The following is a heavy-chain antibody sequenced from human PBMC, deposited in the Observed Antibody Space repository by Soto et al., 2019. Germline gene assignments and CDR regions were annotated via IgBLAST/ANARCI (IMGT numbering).Heavy chain of an antibody. V-gene: IGHV4-34*01. CDR3: ARDKITGLFDY. CDR2: INHSGSA. J-gene: IGHJ4*02. Sequence: PSETLSLTCAVYGESFSGHIWTWIRQTPGKGLQWIGQINHSGSANYNPSLKSRVTISLHTSKNQFSLKLTSVTAADTAVYYCARDKITGLFDYWGQGILVTVSS. D-gene: IGHD2-8*02. CDR1: GESFSGHI.